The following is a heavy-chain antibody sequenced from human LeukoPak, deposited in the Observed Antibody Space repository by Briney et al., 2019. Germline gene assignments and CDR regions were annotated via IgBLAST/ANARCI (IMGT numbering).Heavy chain of an antibody. CDR1: GFTFTTYW. Sequence: PGGSLRLSCAASGFTFTTYWMRWVRQAPGKGLVWVSRINGIGSSSNYADSVKGRFTISRDNARNTLYLQMNSLRAEDTALYYCARTSPTSHFDFWGQGTLVTVSS. D-gene: IGHD3-16*01. CDR3: ARTSPTSHFDF. J-gene: IGHJ4*02. V-gene: IGHV3-74*01. CDR2: INGIGSSS.